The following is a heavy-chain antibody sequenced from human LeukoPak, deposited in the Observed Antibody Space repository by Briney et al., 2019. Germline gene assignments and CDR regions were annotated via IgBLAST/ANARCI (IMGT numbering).Heavy chain of an antibody. Sequence: IPGGSLRLSCAASGFILSSYSMNWVRQAPGKGLEWVSSISSSSSYIYYADSVKGRFTISRDNAKNSLYLQMNSLRAEDTAVYYCARPPKSDSSGYYFPFDYWGQGTLVTVSS. V-gene: IGHV3-21*01. D-gene: IGHD3-22*01. CDR2: ISSSSSYI. CDR1: GFILSSYS. CDR3: ARPPKSDSSGYYFPFDY. J-gene: IGHJ4*02.